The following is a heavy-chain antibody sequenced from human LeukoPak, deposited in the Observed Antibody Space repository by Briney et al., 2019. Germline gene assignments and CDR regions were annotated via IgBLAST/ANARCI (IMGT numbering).Heavy chain of an antibody. CDR2: ISSSSSSI. Sequence: GGSLRLSCAASGFTFSSYSMNWVRQAPGKGLECVSSISSSSSSIYYADSVKGRFTISRDDAKNSLYLQMNSLRAEDSAVYYCARTATDTGEFDYWGQGTLVTVSS. V-gene: IGHV3-21*01. CDR3: ARTATDTGEFDY. D-gene: IGHD6-13*01. CDR1: GFTFSSYS. J-gene: IGHJ4*02.